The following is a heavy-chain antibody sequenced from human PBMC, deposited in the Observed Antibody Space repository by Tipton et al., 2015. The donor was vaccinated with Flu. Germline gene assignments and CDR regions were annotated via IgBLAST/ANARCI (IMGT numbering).Heavy chain of an antibody. D-gene: IGHD6-6*01. CDR2: FYHSGIT. CDR1: GYSITTGYY. V-gene: IGHV4-38-2*02. CDR3: ARRPYMSSSDLYAFDI. Sequence: TLSLTCNVSGYSITTGYYWGWIRRPPGKGLEWIGSFYHSGITYYNPSLKSRVTISVDTSKNQFSLKLSSVTAADTAIYYCARRPYMSSSDLYAFDIWGQGTMFTVSS. J-gene: IGHJ3*02.